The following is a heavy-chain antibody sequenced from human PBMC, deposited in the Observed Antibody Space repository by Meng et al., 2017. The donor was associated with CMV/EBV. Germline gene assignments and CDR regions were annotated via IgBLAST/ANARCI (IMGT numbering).Heavy chain of an antibody. Sequence: ASVKVSCKASGYTFTGYYMHWVRQAPGQGLEWMGWINPNSGGTNYAQKFQGRVTMTRDTSISTAYMELSRLRSDDTAVYYCARESAGGEYYFDYWGQGTLVTVSS. V-gene: IGHV1-2*02. CDR1: GYTFTGYY. CDR3: ARESAGGEYYFDY. J-gene: IGHJ4*02. D-gene: IGHD3-16*01. CDR2: INPNSGGT.